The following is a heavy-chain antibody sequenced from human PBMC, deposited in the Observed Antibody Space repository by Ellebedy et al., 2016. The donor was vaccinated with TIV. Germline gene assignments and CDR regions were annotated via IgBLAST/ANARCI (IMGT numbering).Heavy chain of an antibody. CDR1: GSTFNSYV. D-gene: IGHD3-10*01. CDR2: ISGSAGST. CDR3: AGLWFGDSPRDNSDY. Sequence: PGGSLRLSCAASGSTFNSYVMSWVRQAPGKGLEWVSAISGSAGSTYYADSVKGRFTISRDNSKNTLFLEMNSLRAEDTAIYYCAGLWFGDSPRDNSDYWGRGTLVTVSS. J-gene: IGHJ4*02. V-gene: IGHV3-23*01.